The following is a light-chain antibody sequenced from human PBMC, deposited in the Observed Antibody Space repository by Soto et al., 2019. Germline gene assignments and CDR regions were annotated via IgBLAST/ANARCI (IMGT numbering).Light chain of an antibody. Sequence: EIAMTQSPATLSVSPGQRATLSCRASQNVNSNLAWYQQKPGHAPSLLMYNVSTRATGFPARFSGSGSGTEFTLTISSLQSEDSAIYYCQQYITLNTFGQGTKLEIK. V-gene: IGKV3-15*01. CDR2: NVS. CDR3: QQYITLNT. CDR1: QNVNSN. J-gene: IGKJ2*01.